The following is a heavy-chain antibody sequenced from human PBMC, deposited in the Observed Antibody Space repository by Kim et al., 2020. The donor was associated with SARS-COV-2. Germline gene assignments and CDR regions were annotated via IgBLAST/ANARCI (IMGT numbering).Heavy chain of an antibody. J-gene: IGHJ2*01. Sequence: SETLSLTCTVSGGSISSSSYYWGWIRQPPGKGLEWIGSIYYSGSTYYNPSLKSRATISVDTSKNQFSLKLSSVTAADTAVYYCARASVLRYFDWLSDWYFDLWGRGTLITVSS. CDR1: GGSISSSSYY. CDR2: IYYSGST. CDR3: ARASVLRYFDWLSDWYFDL. V-gene: IGHV4-39*07. D-gene: IGHD3-9*01.